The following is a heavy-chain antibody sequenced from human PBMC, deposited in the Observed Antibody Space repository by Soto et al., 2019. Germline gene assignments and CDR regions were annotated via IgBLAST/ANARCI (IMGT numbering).Heavy chain of an antibody. CDR2: ISYDGSKK. CDR3: AAGSSSQDYYYYGMDV. CDR1: GFTFSNFD. D-gene: IGHD6-6*01. V-gene: IGHV3-30-3*01. J-gene: IGHJ6*02. Sequence: PGGSLRLSCSVSGFTFSNFDMHWVRQAPGKGLEWVAVISYDGSKKYYPGSVKGRFTVARDNSNNTLFLEMNSLRVEDTAVYYCAAGSSSQDYYYYGMDVWGQGTTVTVSS.